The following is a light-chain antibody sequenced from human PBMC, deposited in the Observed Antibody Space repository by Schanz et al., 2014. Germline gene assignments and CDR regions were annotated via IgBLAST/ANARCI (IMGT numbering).Light chain of an antibody. CDR1: QSVSSN. CDR3: QQFGKLPWT. CDR2: GAS. J-gene: IGKJ1*01. V-gene: IGKV3D-15*02. Sequence: EIVMTQSPATLSVSPGERATLSCRAGQSVSSNLAWYQQKPGQAPRLLIYGASTRATGIPARFSGSGSGTDFTLTISSLQPEDFAVFYCQQFGKLPWTFGQGTKVEIK.